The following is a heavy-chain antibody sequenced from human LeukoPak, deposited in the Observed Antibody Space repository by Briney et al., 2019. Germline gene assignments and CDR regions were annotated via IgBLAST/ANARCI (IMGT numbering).Heavy chain of an antibody. J-gene: IGHJ6*03. V-gene: IGHV4-34*01. CDR3: ARHGGGGSGSYYYYYMDV. CDR2: INHSGST. D-gene: IGHD3-10*01. Sequence: PSETLSLTCAVYGGSFSGYYWSWIRQPPGKGLEWLWEINHSGSTNYNPSLKSRVTISVDTTKNQFSLKLSSVTAADTAVYYCARHGGGGSGSYYYYYMDVWGKGTTVTISS. CDR1: GGSFSGYY.